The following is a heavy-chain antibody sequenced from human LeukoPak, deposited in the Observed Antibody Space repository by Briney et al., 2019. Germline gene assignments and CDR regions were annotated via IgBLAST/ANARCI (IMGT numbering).Heavy chain of an antibody. D-gene: IGHD4-11*01. J-gene: IGHJ4*02. CDR2: IYSGGST. CDR3: ARDSAATVIPLFDY. CDR1: GFTVSSNY. Sequence: PGGSLGLSCAASGFTVSSNYMSWVRQAPGKGLEWVSVIYSGGSTYYADSVKGRFTISRDNSKNTLYLRMNSLRAEDTAVYYCARDSAATVIPLFDYWGQGTLVTVSS. V-gene: IGHV3-66*02.